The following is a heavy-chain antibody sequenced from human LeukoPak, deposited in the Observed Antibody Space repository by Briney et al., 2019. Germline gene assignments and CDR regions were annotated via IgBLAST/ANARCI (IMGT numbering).Heavy chain of an antibody. CDR1: GFSFNNYG. V-gene: IGHV3-30*18. Sequence: PGGSLRLSCAASGFSFNNYGMHWVRQAPGKGLEWVAVISYDGTNKYYADSVKGRFTISRDNSKNTLYLQMNSLRAEDTAVYYCAKDPRRVYYDFWSGLAPGAFDIWGQGTMVTVSS. D-gene: IGHD3-3*01. J-gene: IGHJ3*02. CDR2: ISYDGTNK. CDR3: AKDPRRVYYDFWSGLAPGAFDI.